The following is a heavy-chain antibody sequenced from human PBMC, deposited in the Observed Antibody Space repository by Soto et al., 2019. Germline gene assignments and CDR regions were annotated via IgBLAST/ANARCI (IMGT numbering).Heavy chain of an antibody. Sequence: DVQLVESGGGLIQPGGSLRLSCAISGFSVYGNYMSWVRQAPGKGLEWVSVIYAYSAGTTVYAEAVGGRFTISRDTSKNTVDLQMNSLRAEDTAVYYCARGLNFEVWGRGTLVSVSS. D-gene: IGHD3-9*01. CDR2: IYAYSAGTT. CDR3: ARGLNFEV. J-gene: IGHJ4*02. V-gene: IGHV3-53*01. CDR1: GFSVYGNY.